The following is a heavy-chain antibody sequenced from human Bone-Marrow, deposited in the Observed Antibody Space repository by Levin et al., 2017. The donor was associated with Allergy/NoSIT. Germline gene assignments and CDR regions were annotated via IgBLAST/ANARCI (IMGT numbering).Heavy chain of an antibody. CDR2: ISYDANKK. Sequence: GESLKISCAASGFTFSSYAMHWVRQAPGKGLEWVTLISYDANKKYYADSVKGRFTISRDNSKNSLYLEISSLRGEDTAVYYCARRCDLPYCSGTKGYGMDVWGQGTTVTVSS. D-gene: IGHD2-2*01. CDR1: GFTFSSYA. J-gene: IGHJ6*02. CDR3: ARRCDLPYCSGTKGYGMDV. V-gene: IGHV3-30*04.